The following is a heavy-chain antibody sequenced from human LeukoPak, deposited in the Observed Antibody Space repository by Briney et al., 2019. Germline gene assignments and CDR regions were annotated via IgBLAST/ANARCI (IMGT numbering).Heavy chain of an antibody. CDR1: GFTFSSYD. V-gene: IGHV3-13*01. D-gene: IGHD3-16*02. J-gene: IGHJ4*02. CDR3: AGGIGYTWDIFYALDY. Sequence: GGSLSLSCAASGFTFSSYDMHWVRQATGKGLEWVSAIGTAGDTYYPGSVKGRFTISRENAKNSLYLQMNNLRAGDTAVYYCAGGIGYTWDIFYALDYSGQGTLGTVSS. CDR2: IGTAGDT.